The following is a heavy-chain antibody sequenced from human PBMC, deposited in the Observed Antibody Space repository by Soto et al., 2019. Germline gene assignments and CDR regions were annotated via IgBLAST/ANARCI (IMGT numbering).Heavy chain of an antibody. Sequence: QVQLQESGPGLVKPSQTLSLTCTVSGGSISSGGYYWSWIRQHPGKGLEWIGYIYYSGSTYYNPSLKSRVTTSVDTSKNQFSLKLSSVTAADTAVYYCARILSGRYYFDYWGQGTLVTVSS. CDR1: GGSISSGGYY. J-gene: IGHJ4*02. CDR3: ARILSGRYYFDY. CDR2: IYYSGST. V-gene: IGHV4-31*03. D-gene: IGHD6-19*01.